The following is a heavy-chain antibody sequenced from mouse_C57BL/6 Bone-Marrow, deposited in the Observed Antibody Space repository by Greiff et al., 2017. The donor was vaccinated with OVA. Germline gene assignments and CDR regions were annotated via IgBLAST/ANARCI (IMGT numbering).Heavy chain of an antibody. J-gene: IGHJ2*01. V-gene: IGHV5-17*01. CDR3: ARREYFDY. Sequence: EVKVVESGGGLVKPGGSLKLSCAASGFTFSDYGMHWVRQAPEKGLEWVAYISSGSSTIYYADTVKGRFTISRDNAKNTLFLQMTSLRSEDTAMYYCARREYFDYWGQGTTLTVSS. CDR2: ISSGSSTI. CDR1: GFTFSDYG.